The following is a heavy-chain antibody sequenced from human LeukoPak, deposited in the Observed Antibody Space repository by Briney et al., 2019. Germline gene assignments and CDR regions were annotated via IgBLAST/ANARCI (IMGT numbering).Heavy chain of an antibody. V-gene: IGHV4-34*01. CDR1: GGSFSGYY. CDR3: ARQYEGAKNYYYYYMDV. D-gene: IGHD1-26*01. CDR2: INHSGST. J-gene: IGHJ6*03. Sequence: SETLSLTCAVYGGSFSGYYWSWIRQPPGKGLEWIGEINHSGSTNYNPSLKSRVTISVDTSKNQFSLKLSSVTAADTAVYYCARQYEGAKNYYYYYMDVWGKGTTVTISS.